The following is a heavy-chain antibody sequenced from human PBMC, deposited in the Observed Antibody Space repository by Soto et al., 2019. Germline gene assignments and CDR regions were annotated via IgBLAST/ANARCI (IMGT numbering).Heavy chain of an antibody. CDR3: AMSRSDYGDYVFLMEDY. Sequence: PSETLSLTCTVSGGSISSGDYYWSWIRQPPGKGLEWIGYIYYSGSTYYNPSLKSRVTISVDTSKNQFSLKLSSVTAADTAVYYCAMSRSDYGDYVFLMEDYWGQGTLVTVSS. J-gene: IGHJ4*02. CDR2: IYYSGST. CDR1: GGSISSGDYY. D-gene: IGHD4-17*01. V-gene: IGHV4-30-4*01.